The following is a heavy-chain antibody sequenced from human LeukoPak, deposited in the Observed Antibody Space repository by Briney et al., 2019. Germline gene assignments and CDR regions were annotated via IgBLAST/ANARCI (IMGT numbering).Heavy chain of an antibody. CDR1: GFTFSSYI. V-gene: IGHV3-21*01. CDR3: AREGGYSYGIDAFDI. Sequence: GGSLRLSCAASGFTFSSYIMNWVREAPGKGLEWVSSISSSSSYIYYADSVKGRFTVSRDNAKNSLYLQMNSPRAEDTAVYYCAREGGYSYGIDAFDIWGQGTMVTVSS. D-gene: IGHD5-18*01. J-gene: IGHJ3*02. CDR2: ISSSSSYI.